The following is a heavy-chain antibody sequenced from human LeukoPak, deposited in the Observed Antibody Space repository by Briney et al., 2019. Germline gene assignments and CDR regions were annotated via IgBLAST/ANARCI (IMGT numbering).Heavy chain of an antibody. CDR1: GFTFSSYG. V-gene: IGHV3-33*01. CDR3: ARGYSFGQYFDS. J-gene: IGHJ4*02. CDR2: IWYDGSNQ. D-gene: IGHD5-18*01. Sequence: GGSLRLSCAASGFTFSSYGMHWVRQAPGKGLEWVAVIWYDGSNQYYADSVKGRFTISRDNSKNTLYLQMNSLRPEDTAVYYCARGYSFGQYFDSWGQGTLVTVSS.